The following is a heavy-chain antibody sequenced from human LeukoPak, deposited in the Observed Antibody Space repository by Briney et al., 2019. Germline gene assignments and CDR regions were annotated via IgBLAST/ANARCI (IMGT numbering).Heavy chain of an antibody. D-gene: IGHD6-19*01. CDR1: GGSFSGYY. J-gene: IGHJ6*03. V-gene: IGHV4-59*01. Sequence: SETLSLTCAVYGGSFSGYYWSWIRQPPGKGLEWIGYIYYSGSTNYNPSLKSRVTISVDTSKNQFSLKLSSVTAADTAVYYCARVDSGWYGYYYYYMDVWGKGTTVTVSS. CDR2: IYYSGST. CDR3: ARVDSGWYGYYYYYMDV.